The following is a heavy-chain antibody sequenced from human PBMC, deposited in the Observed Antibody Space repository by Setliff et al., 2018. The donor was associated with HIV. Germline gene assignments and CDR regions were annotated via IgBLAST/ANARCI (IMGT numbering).Heavy chain of an antibody. CDR2: INPNSGGT. J-gene: IGHJ6*02. D-gene: IGHD3-9*01. CDR1: GYAFTSYG. V-gene: IGHV1-2*06. CDR3: ARKRLGFDGIDV. Sequence: ASVKVSCKASGYAFTSYGISLVRQAPGQGIEWMGRINPNSGGTKYAQKFQGRVTMTRDTSISTAYMELSRLISDDTAVYYCARKRLGFDGIDVWGQGTTVTVSS.